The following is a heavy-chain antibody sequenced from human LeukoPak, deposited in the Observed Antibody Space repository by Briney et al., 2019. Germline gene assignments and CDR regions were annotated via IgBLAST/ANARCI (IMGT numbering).Heavy chain of an antibody. CDR3: ARRATHYGGNPTNFDF. Sequence: SETLSLTCTVSGGSIGSSSYYWDWIRQPPGKGLEWIGSIYYSGTTYYNPSLKSRVTISVDTSKNQFSLKLTSVTAADTAVYFCARRATHYGGNPTNFDFWGQGILVTVSS. CDR2: IYYSGTT. V-gene: IGHV4-39*01. D-gene: IGHD4-23*01. J-gene: IGHJ4*02. CDR1: GGSIGSSSYY.